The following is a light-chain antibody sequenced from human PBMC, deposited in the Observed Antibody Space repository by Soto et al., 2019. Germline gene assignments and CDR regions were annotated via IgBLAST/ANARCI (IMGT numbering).Light chain of an antibody. CDR2: DAS. CDR3: QQYDNLPLT. V-gene: IGKV1-33*01. CDR1: QDISNY. Sequence: DIQMTQSPSSLSASVGDRVTITCQASQDISNYLNWYQQKPGKAPKLLIYDASNLETGVPSRFSGSGSGTAFTFTISSLQPEDIATYSCQQYDNLPLTCGGGTKVEIK. J-gene: IGKJ4*01.